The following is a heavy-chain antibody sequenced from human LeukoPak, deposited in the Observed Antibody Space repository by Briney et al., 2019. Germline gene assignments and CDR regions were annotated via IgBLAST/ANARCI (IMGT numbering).Heavy chain of an antibody. J-gene: IGHJ4*02. CDR3: AKDMSRGGFDY. CDR1: GFIFDDYA. D-gene: IGHD3-16*01. CDR2: ISWNSGSI. V-gene: IGHV3-9*03. Sequence: GRSLRLSCAASGFIFDDYAMHWVRHAPGEGLEWVSGISWNSGSIDCADSVKGRFTISRDNAKNSLYLQMNSLRAEDMALYYWAKDMSRGGFDYWGQGTLVTVSS.